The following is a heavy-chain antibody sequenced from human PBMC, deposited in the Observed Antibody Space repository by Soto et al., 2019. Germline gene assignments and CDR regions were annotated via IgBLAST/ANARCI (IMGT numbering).Heavy chain of an antibody. CDR2: IYWDDDK. V-gene: IGHV2-5*02. Sequence: QITLKESGPTLVNPTQTLTLTCTFSGFSLSTSGVGVGWIRQPPGKALEWLALIYWDDDKRYSPSLKNRLTSTKDTSNDQVVLTMTNMDPVDTATYYCPHSRGGGNSAWFDPWGQGTLVTVSS. J-gene: IGHJ5*02. CDR1: GFSLSTSGVG. D-gene: IGHD2-21*02. CDR3: PHSRGGGNSAWFDP.